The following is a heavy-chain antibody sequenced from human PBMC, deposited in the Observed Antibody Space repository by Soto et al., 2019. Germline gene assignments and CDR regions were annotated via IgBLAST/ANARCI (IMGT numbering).Heavy chain of an antibody. J-gene: IGHJ2*01. Sequence: KGLEWVAVISYDGSNKYYADSVKGRFTISRDNSKNTLYLQMNSLRSEDTAVYYCAKIHFFQSEDGIRSAVPVSAFLLNRSSDL. CDR2: ISYDGSNK. V-gene: IGHV3-30*18. D-gene: IGHD3-3*02. CDR3: AKIHFFQSEDGIRSAVPVSAFLLNRSSDL.